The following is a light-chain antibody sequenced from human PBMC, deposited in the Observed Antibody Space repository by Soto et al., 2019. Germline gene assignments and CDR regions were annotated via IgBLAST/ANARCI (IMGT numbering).Light chain of an antibody. Sequence: HSALTQLPSASGSPGQSVTISCTGTSSDVGGYNFVSWYQQHPGKAPKLMIFEVSKRPSGVPDRFSGSKSGNTASLTVSGLQAEDEADYYCSSLAGNNNHYVFGTGTKVTVL. CDR1: SSDVGGYNF. V-gene: IGLV2-8*01. CDR3: SSLAGNNNHYV. J-gene: IGLJ1*01. CDR2: EVS.